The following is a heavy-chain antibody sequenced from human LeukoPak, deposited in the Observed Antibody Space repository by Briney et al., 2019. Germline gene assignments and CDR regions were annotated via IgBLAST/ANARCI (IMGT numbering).Heavy chain of an antibody. Sequence: GGSLRLSCAASGFTFSSYSMNWVRQAPGKGLEWVSYISSSSSTIYYADSVKGRFTISRDNAKNSLYLQMNSLRAEDTAVHYCARDNPAGYSYGYDAFDIWGQGTMVTVSS. CDR3: ARDNPAGYSYGYDAFDI. D-gene: IGHD5-18*01. J-gene: IGHJ3*02. CDR2: ISSSSSTI. CDR1: GFTFSSYS. V-gene: IGHV3-48*01.